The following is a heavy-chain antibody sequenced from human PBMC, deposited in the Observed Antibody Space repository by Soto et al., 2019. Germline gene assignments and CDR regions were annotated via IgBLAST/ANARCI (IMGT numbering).Heavy chain of an antibody. CDR3: ARPNYYDSSGYYHGAFDI. J-gene: IGHJ3*02. V-gene: IGHV4-39*01. D-gene: IGHD3-22*01. Sequence: SETLSLTCTVSGGSISSSSYYWGWIRQPPGKGLEWIGSIYYSGSTYYNPSLKSRVTISVDTSKNQFSLKLSSVTAADTAVYYCARPNYYDSSGYYHGAFDIWGQGTMVTVSS. CDR2: IYYSGST. CDR1: GGSISSSSYY.